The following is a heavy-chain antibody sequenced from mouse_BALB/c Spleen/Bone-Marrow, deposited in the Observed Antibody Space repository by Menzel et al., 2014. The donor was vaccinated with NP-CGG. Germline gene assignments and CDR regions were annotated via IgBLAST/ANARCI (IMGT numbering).Heavy chain of an antibody. D-gene: IGHD2-3*01. Sequence: EVQLVESGGGLVQPGGSLKLSCAASGFDFSRYWMSWVRQAPGKGLQWIGEINPERNTINYTPSLKDKFIISRDNAKNTLYLQMSKVRSEDTALYCCARLGYYGWFAYWGQGTLVTVSA. CDR1: GFDFSRYW. V-gene: IGHV4-1*02. J-gene: IGHJ3*01. CDR2: INPERNTI. CDR3: ARLGYYGWFAY.